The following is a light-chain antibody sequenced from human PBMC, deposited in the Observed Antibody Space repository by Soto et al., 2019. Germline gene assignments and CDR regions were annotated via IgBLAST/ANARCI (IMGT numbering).Light chain of an antibody. CDR3: SSYAGSNFVV. CDR1: SSDVGGYNF. Sequence: QSVLTQPPSAPGSPGQSVTISCTGTSSDVGGYNFFSWYQQHPGKAPKLVIYEVSKRPSGVPDRFSGSKSGNTASLTVSGLQAEDEADYYCSSYAGSNFVVFGGGTKVTVL. CDR2: EVS. J-gene: IGLJ2*01. V-gene: IGLV2-8*01.